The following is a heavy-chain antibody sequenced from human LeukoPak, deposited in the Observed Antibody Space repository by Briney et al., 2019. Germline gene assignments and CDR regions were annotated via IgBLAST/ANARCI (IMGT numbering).Heavy chain of an antibody. Sequence: PSETLSLTCAVYGGSFSGYYWSWLRQPPGKGLEWIGDINHSGSTNYNPSLKSRVTISVDTSKNQFSLKLSSVTAADTAVYYCARGSRGIAAAGTHRPTYFDLWGRGTLVTVSS. D-gene: IGHD6-13*01. J-gene: IGHJ2*01. CDR2: INHSGST. CDR3: ARGSRGIAAAGTHRPTYFDL. V-gene: IGHV4-34*01. CDR1: GGSFSGYY.